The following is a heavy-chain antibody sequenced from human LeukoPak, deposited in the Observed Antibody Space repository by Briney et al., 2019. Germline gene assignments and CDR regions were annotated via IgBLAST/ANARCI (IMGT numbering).Heavy chain of an antibody. CDR1: GFTFSSPG. CDR3: AKYQTGTWTSYDSSDI. D-gene: IGHD1-7*01. J-gene: IGHJ3*02. V-gene: IGHV3-21*01. CDR2: ISGDSASK. Sequence: GGSLRLSCATSGFTFSSPGMNWVRQAPGKGLEWVSSISGDSASKFYADSVRGRFTISRDNAKNSLYLQMNSLRAEDTAVYYCAKYQTGTWTSYDSSDIWGQGTLVTVSS.